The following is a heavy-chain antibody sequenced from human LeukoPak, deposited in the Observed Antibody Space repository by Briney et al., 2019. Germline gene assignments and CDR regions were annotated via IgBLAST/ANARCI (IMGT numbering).Heavy chain of an antibody. CDR3: ARRRGVYYFDY. CDR1: GGSISISNFY. V-gene: IGHV4-39*01. J-gene: IGHJ4*02. D-gene: IGHD3-10*01. CDR2: IYYSGST. Sequence: PSETLSLTCTVSGGSISISNFYWGWIRQSPGRGLEWIGSIYYSGSTYYNASLKSRVTISVDTSKNQFSLRLSSVTATDTAVYYCARRRGVYYFDYWGQGTLVTVSS.